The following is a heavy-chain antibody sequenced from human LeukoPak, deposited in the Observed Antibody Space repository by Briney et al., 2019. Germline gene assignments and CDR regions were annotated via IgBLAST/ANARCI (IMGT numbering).Heavy chain of an antibody. D-gene: IGHD3-3*01. CDR3: AKDQRFLGGMDV. J-gene: IGHJ6*02. V-gene: IGHV3-9*01. CDR2: ISWNSGSI. Sequence: PGGSLRLSCAASGLTFDDYAMRWVRQAPGKGLEWVSGISWNSGSIGYADSVKGRFTISRDNAKNSLYLQMNSLRAEDTALYYCAKDQRFLGGMDVWGQGTTVTVSS. CDR1: GLTFDDYA.